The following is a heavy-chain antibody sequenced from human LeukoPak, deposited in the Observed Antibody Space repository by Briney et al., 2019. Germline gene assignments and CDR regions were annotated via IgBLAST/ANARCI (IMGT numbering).Heavy chain of an antibody. CDR2: IRGSGGTT. J-gene: IGHJ5*02. D-gene: IGHD3-22*01. V-gene: IGHV3-23*01. Sequence: GGSLRLSCAASGFTFSSYAMTWVRQAPGKGLEWVSTIRGSGGTTSYADPVRGRCTISRDNSMNTLYLEMHSPRAEDTAIYYCAREADHDGSEIHHWGQGTPVTVSS. CDR1: GFTFSSYA. CDR3: AREADHDGSEIHH.